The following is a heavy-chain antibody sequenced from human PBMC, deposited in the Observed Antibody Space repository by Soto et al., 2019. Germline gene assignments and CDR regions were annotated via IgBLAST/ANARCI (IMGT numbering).Heavy chain of an antibody. CDR3: ARGPTHGAFDI. CDR2: ISSSSSTI. Sequence: GGSLRLSCAASVFTFSSYSMNWGRQAPGKGLEWVSYISSSSSTIYYADSVKGRFTISRENSKNTLYLQMNSLRTEDTAVYYCARGPTHGAFDIWGQGTMVTVSS. V-gene: IGHV3-48*01. J-gene: IGHJ3*02. CDR1: VFTFSSYS.